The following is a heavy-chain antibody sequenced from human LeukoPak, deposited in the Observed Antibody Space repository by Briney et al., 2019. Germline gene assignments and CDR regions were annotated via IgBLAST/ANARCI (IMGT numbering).Heavy chain of an antibody. CDR2: ISYDGSNK. Sequence: GGSLRLSCAASGFTFSSYGMHWVRQAPGKGLEWVAVISYDGSNKYYADSVKGRFTISRDNSKNTLYLQMKSLRAEDTAVYYCGEEDAFDIWGQGTMVTVSS. V-gene: IGHV3-30*03. CDR1: GFTFSSYG. CDR3: GEEDAFDI. J-gene: IGHJ3*02.